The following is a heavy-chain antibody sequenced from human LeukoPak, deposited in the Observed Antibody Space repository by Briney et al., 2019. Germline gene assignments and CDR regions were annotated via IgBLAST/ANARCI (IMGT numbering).Heavy chain of an antibody. CDR1: GFTVSSNY. CDR3: ASLAVAVRGVGY. CDR2: IYSGGST. D-gene: IGHD6-19*01. J-gene: IGHJ4*02. V-gene: IGHV3-53*01. Sequence: GGSLRLSCAASGFTVSSNYMSWVRQAPGKGLEWVSVIYSGGSTYYADSVKGRFTISRDNSKSTLYLQMNSLRAEDTAVYYCASLAVAVRGVGYWGQGTLVTVSS.